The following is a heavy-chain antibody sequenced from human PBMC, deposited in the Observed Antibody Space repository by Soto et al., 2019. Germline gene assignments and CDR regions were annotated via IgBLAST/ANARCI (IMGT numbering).Heavy chain of an antibody. CDR2: IRSKANSYAT. CDR1: GVTFSGSA. V-gene: IGHV3-73*01. Sequence: EVQVVVSGGGLVQPGGSLKLSCAASGVTFSGSAIHWVRQASGKGLEWVGRIRSKANSYATAYGASVKGRFTMSRDDSKNTAYLQMNSLKTDDTAVYYCSTRGDGYNADFDYWGQGTLVTVSS. D-gene: IGHD5-12*01. CDR3: STRGDGYNADFDY. J-gene: IGHJ4*02.